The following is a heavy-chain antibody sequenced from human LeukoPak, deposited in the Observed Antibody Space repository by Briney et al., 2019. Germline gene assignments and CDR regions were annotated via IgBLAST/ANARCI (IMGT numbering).Heavy chain of an antibody. V-gene: IGHV3-21*01. Sequence: GGSLRLSCAASGFTFSSYGMHWVRQAPGKGLEWVPSISTSSSYIYYADSVKGRFTISRDNAKNSLYLQMNSLRAEDTAVYYCARGIGAVAGNEENWFDPWGQGTLVTVSS. D-gene: IGHD6-19*01. CDR1: GFTFSSYG. J-gene: IGHJ5*02. CDR2: ISTSSSYI. CDR3: ARGIGAVAGNEENWFDP.